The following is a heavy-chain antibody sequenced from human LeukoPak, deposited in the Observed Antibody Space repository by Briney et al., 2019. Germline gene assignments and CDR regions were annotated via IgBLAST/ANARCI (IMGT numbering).Heavy chain of an antibody. CDR3: ARAPPGDYYDILTGYCY. Sequence: GASVKVSCKASGYTFTSYGISWVRQAPGQGLEWMGWISAYNGNTNYAQKLQGRVTMTTDTSTSTAYMELRSLRSDDTAVYYCARAPPGDYYDILTGYCYWGQGTLVTVSS. D-gene: IGHD3-9*01. CDR2: ISAYNGNT. CDR1: GYTFTSYG. J-gene: IGHJ4*02. V-gene: IGHV1-18*01.